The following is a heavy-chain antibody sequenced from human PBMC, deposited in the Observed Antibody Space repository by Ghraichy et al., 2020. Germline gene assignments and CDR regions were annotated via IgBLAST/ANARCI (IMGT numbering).Heavy chain of an antibody. D-gene: IGHD4-11*01. CDR3: ARSPTVTHFQH. CDR1: GGSISSYY. J-gene: IGHJ1*01. Sequence: SETLSLTCTVSGGSISSYYWSWIRQPPGKGLEWIGYIYYSGSTNYNPSLKSRVTISVDTSKNQFSLKLSSVTAADTAVYYCARSPTVTHFQHWGQGTLVTVSS. V-gene: IGHV4-59*08. CDR2: IYYSGST.